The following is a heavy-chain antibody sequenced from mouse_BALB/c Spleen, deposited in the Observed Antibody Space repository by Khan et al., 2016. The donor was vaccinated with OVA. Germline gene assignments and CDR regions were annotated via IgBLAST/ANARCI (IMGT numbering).Heavy chain of an antibody. CDR2: INTATGEP. CDR3: AVYAMNY. CDR1: GYTFTDYS. V-gene: IGHV9-2-1*01. Sequence: QIQLVQSGPELKKSGETVKISCKASGYTFTDYSMHWVKQAPGKGLKWMGWINTATGEPTYADDFKGRFAFSLNTSASTAYLQINNLKNEDTATDFCAVYAMNYWGQGTSVTVSS. J-gene: IGHJ4*01.